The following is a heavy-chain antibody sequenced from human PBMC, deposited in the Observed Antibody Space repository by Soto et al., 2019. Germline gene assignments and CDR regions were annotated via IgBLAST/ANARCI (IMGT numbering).Heavy chain of an antibody. CDR3: ASGSIPPQLLCQPDCGMDV. Sequence: PGGSLRLSCAASGFTFSSYWMHWVRQAPGKGLVWVSRINSDGSSTSYADSVKGRFTISRDNAKNTLYLQMNSLRAEDTAVYYCASGSIPPQLLCQPDCGMDVWGQGTTVTVSS. J-gene: IGHJ6*02. V-gene: IGHV3-74*01. D-gene: IGHD3-10*01. CDR1: GFTFSSYW. CDR2: INSDGSST.